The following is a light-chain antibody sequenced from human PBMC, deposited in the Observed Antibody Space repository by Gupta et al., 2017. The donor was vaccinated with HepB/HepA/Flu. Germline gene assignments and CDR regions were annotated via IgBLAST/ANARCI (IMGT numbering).Light chain of an antibody. CDR1: QGISNY. CDR3: QKYNSALT. Sequence: DIQITQSPSSLSASVGDRITITCRASQGISNYLAWYQQRPAKVPKLLLYAASTLQSGVPSRFSGSGSGTDFTITISSLQPEDVATYYCQKYNSALTFGPGTKVDIK. J-gene: IGKJ3*01. V-gene: IGKV1-27*01. CDR2: AAS.